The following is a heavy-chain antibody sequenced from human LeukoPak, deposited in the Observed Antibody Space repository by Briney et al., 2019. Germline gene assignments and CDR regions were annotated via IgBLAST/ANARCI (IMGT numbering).Heavy chain of an antibody. CDR2: IRYNGNNQ. Sequence: GGSLRLSCAASGFTFNNYGMHWVRQAPGKGLEWVAFIRYNGNNQYYADSVKGRFTISRDNSKNTLYLQMNSLRAEDTAVYYCAKRGGVAVAGTYNWFDPWGQGTLVTVSS. CDR1: GFTFNNYG. D-gene: IGHD6-19*01. V-gene: IGHV3-30*02. J-gene: IGHJ5*02. CDR3: AKRGGVAVAGTYNWFDP.